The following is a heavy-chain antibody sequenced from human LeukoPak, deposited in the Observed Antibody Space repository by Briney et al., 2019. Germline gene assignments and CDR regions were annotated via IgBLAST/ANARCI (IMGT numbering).Heavy chain of an antibody. CDR2: INHSGST. CDR3: ARGGSVRGVIRPPIYYYYMDV. Sequence: PSETLSLTCAVYGGSFSGYYWSWIRQPPGKGLEWIGEINHSGSTNYNPSLKSRVTISVDTSKNQFSLKLSSVTAADTAVYYCARGGSVRGVIRPPIYYYYMDVWGKGTTVTVSS. J-gene: IGHJ6*03. D-gene: IGHD3-10*01. V-gene: IGHV4-34*01. CDR1: GGSFSGYY.